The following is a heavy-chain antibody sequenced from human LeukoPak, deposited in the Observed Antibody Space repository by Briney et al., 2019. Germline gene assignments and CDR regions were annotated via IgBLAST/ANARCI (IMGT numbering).Heavy chain of an antibody. CDR1: GFTFSSYV. CDR3: AKDVAGVRGVRGGFDY. CDR2: IGGSGVST. D-gene: IGHD3-10*01. V-gene: IGHV3-23*01. J-gene: IGHJ4*02. Sequence: GGSLRLSCEASGFTFSSYVMSWVRQAPGKGLEWVSAIGGSGVSTYYADSVKGRFTISRDNSKNTLYLQMNSLRAEDTAIYYCAKDVAGVRGVRGGFDYWGQGTLVTVSS.